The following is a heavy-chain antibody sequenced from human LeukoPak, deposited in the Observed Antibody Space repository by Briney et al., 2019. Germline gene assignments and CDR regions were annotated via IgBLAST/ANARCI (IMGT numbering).Heavy chain of an antibody. Sequence: GGSLRLSCAASGFTFSNAWMSWVRQAPGKGLEWVGRIKSKTDGGTTDYAAPVKGRFTISRDDSKNTLYLPMNSLKTEDTAVYYCTTDPGQQLAKRGYYYYGMDVWGKGTTVTVSS. CDR3: TTDPGQQLAKRGYYYYGMDV. CDR1: GFTFSNAW. CDR2: IKSKTDGGTT. J-gene: IGHJ6*04. V-gene: IGHV3-15*01. D-gene: IGHD6-13*01.